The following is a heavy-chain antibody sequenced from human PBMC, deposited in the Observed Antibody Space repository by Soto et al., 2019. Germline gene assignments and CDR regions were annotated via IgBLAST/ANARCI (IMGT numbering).Heavy chain of an antibody. CDR2: IWHDGIRK. V-gene: IGHV3-33*01. CDR3: ARDDDNDANACDY. Sequence: GGSLRLSSAASGFSFSRYGMHWVRQAPGKGLEWVALIWHDGIRKVYVDSVKGRFTISRHNSKNTVDLQMNSLRAEDTAAYYCARDDDNDANACDYWGPGILVTVS. D-gene: IGHD7-27*01. J-gene: IGHJ4*02. CDR1: GFSFSRYG.